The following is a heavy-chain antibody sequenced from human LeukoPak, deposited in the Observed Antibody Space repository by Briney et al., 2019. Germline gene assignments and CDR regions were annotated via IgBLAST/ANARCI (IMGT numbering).Heavy chain of an antibody. CDR3: AKEGHVSELDY. D-gene: IGHD3-10*01. Sequence: GGSLRLSCAASGFTFSSYAMSWVRQAPGKGLEWVSSLGSDGSTHYADSVQGRFTVSRDNTKNTLYLQMNSLRAEDTALYYCAKEGHVSELDYWGPGTLVTVSS. J-gene: IGHJ4*02. CDR1: GFTFSSYA. V-gene: IGHV3-23*01. CDR2: LGSDGST.